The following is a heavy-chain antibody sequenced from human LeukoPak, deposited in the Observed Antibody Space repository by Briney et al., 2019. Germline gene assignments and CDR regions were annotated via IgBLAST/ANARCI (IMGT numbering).Heavy chain of an antibody. J-gene: IGHJ4*02. V-gene: IGHV3-21*04. Sequence: GGSLRLSCAASGFTFSSYSMNWVRQAPGKGLEWVSSISSSSSYIYYADSVKGRFTISRDNSKNTLYLQMNSLRAEDTAVYYCAKVAHYYGSGSYDDYWGQGTLVTVSS. D-gene: IGHD3-10*01. CDR3: AKVAHYYGSGSYDDY. CDR1: GFTFSSYS. CDR2: ISSSSSYI.